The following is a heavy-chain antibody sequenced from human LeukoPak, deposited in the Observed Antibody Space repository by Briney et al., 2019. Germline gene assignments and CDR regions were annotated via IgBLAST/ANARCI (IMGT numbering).Heavy chain of an antibody. Sequence: SETLSLTCTVSGGSINSHSYYWGWIRQPPGKGLEWIGSVYYDGTSYSNPSLTSRAAVFVDTSRDEFSLDLSFVTAADTAVYYCARRNIFSWFDPWGQGTLVTVSS. V-gene: IGHV4-39*01. CDR3: ARRNIFSWFDP. J-gene: IGHJ5*02. CDR1: GGSINSHSYY. D-gene: IGHD2/OR15-2a*01. CDR2: VYYDGTS.